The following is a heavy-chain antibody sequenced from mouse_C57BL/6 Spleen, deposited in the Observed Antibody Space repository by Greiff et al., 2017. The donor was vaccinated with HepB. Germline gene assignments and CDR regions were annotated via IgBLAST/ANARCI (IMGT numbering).Heavy chain of an antibody. CDR2: IYPGNSDT. D-gene: IGHD1-1*01. Sequence: EVQLQQSGTVLARPGASVKMSCKTSGYTFTSYWMHWVKQRPGQGLEWIGAIYPGNSDTSYNQKFKGKAKLTAVTSASTAYMELSSLTNEDSAVYYCTKKCSSQSAMDYWGQGTSVTVSS. CDR1: GYTFTSYW. CDR3: TKKCSSQSAMDY. V-gene: IGHV1-5*01. J-gene: IGHJ4*01.